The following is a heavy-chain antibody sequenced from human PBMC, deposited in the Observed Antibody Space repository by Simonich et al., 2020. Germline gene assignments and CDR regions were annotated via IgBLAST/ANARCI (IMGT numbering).Heavy chain of an antibody. CDR3: ARWPSIPASYGSGSYFDY. CDR1: GYTFTGYY. Sequence: QVQLVQSGAEVKKPGASVKVSCKASGYTFTGYYMPWVRQAPGQGIGWMGWNNPNRGGTNYAQKFHGRVTMTRDTSISTAYMELSRLRSDDTAVYYCARWPSIPASYGSGSYFDYWGQGTLVTVSS. CDR2: NNPNRGGT. D-gene: IGHD3-10*01. V-gene: IGHV1-2*02. J-gene: IGHJ4*02.